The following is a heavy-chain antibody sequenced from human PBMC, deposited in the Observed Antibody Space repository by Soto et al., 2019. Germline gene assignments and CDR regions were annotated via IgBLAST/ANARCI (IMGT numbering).Heavy chain of an antibody. J-gene: IGHJ1*01. V-gene: IGHV3-30*18. CDR1: GFTFSSYG. CDR3: AKDSTVTTGGYFQH. Sequence: GGSRRLSCAASGFTFSSYGMHWVRQAPGKGLEWVAVISYDGSNKYYADSVKGRFTISRDNSKNTLYLQMNSLRAEDTAVHYCAKDSTVTTGGYFQHWGQGTLVTISS. D-gene: IGHD4-17*01. CDR2: ISYDGSNK.